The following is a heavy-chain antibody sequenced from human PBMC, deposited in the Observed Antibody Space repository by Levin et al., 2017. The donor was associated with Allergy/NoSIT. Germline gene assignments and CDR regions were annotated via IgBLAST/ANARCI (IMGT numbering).Heavy chain of an antibody. Sequence: SVKVSCKASGGTFSSYAISWVRQAPGQGLEWMGGIIPIFGTANYAQKFQGRVTITADKSTSTAYMELSSLRSEDTAVYYCARGSRGSWRVDYGDYPFDYWGQGTLVTVSS. CDR2: IIPIFGTA. V-gene: IGHV1-69*06. D-gene: IGHD4-17*01. CDR1: GGTFSSYA. CDR3: ARGSRGSWRVDYGDYPFDY. J-gene: IGHJ4*02.